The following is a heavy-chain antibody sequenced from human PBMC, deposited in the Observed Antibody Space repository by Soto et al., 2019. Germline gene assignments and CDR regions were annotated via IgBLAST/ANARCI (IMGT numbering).Heavy chain of an antibody. J-gene: IGHJ6*02. D-gene: IGHD4-4*01. CDR3: ARELHDYTNYWTSYYGMDV. Sequence: GGSLRLSCAASGFTFSRYWMHWVRQVPGKGLVWVSRIKSDGSSTNYADSVKGRFTISRDNAKNTLYLQMNSLRAEDTAVYYCARELHDYTNYWTSYYGMDVWGQGTTVTVSS. CDR1: GFTFSRYW. V-gene: IGHV3-74*01. CDR2: IKSDGSST.